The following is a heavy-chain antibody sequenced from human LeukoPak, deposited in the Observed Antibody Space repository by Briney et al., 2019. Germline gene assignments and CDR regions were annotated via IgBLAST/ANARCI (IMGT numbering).Heavy chain of an antibody. CDR3: ARVVVVAANNWFDP. CDR1: GYTFTGYY. J-gene: IGHJ5*02. CDR2: INPNSGGT. V-gene: IGHV1-2*02. D-gene: IGHD2-15*01. Sequence: ASVKVPCKASGYTFTGYYMHWVRQAPGQGLEWMGWINPNSGGTNYAQKFQGRVTMTRDTSISTAYMELSRLRSDDTAVYYCARVVVVAANNWFDPWGQGTLVTVSS.